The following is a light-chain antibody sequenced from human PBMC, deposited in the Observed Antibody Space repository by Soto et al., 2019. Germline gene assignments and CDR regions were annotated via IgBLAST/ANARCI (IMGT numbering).Light chain of an antibody. Sequence: DVVMTQAPLSLPVTLGQPASISCRSNQSLVHTTSGNTYLNWFQQRPGQPPRRLIYEVSKRDSGVPDRFTGSGSGTDFTLKISRVEAGDVGVYYCMQGTYWPSFGQGTQLEIK. CDR1: QSLVHTTSGNTY. CDR2: EVS. J-gene: IGKJ2*01. V-gene: IGKV2-30*02. CDR3: MQGTYWPS.